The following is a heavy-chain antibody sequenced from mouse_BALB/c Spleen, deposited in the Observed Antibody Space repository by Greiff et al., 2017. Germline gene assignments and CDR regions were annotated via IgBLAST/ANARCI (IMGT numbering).Heavy chain of an antibody. V-gene: IGHV1-69*02. CDR2: IYPSDSYT. J-gene: IGHJ3*01. CDR1: GYTFTSYW. D-gene: IGHD1-1*01. CDR3: NAFLYYYGAFY. Sequence: QVQLQQPGAELVRPGASVKLSCKASGYTFTSYWINWVKQRPGQGLEWIGNIYPSDSYTNYNQKFKDKATLTVDKSSNTAYLQLSSLTSEDTAVYYCNAFLYYYGAFYWGQGTLVTVSA.